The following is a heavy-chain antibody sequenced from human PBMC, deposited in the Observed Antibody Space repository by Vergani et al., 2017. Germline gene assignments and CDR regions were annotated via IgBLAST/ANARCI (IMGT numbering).Heavy chain of an antibody. V-gene: IGHV3-21*01. J-gene: IGHJ4*02. CDR2: ISSSSSYI. CDR3: ARVRRYYFDY. Sequence: EVQLVESGGGLVKPGGSLRLSCAASGFTFSSYSMNWVRQAPGKGLEWVSSISSSSSYIYYADSVKGRFTISRDNAKNSLYLQMHSLRAEDTAVYYCARVRRYYFDYWGQGTLVTVSS. D-gene: IGHD4-17*01. CDR1: GFTFSSYS.